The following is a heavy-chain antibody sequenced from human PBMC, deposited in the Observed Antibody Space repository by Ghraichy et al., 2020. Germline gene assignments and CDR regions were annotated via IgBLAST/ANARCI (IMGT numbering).Heavy chain of an antibody. Sequence: GGSLRLSCAASGFTFSDHYMDWVRQAPGKGLEWVGRTRNKANSYTTEYAASVKGRFTISRDDSKNSLYLQMNSLKTEDTAVYYCARVSLFRGGYYYYYGMDVWGQGTTVTVSS. CDR3: ARVSLFRGGYYYYYGMDV. D-gene: IGHD3-10*02. CDR1: GFTFSDHY. J-gene: IGHJ6*02. CDR2: TRNKANSYTT. V-gene: IGHV3-72*01.